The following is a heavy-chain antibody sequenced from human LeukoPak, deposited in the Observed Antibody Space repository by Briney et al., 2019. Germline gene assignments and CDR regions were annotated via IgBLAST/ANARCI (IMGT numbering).Heavy chain of an antibody. V-gene: IGHV3-30*03. D-gene: IGHD2-15*01. Sequence: QSGGYLRLYCAASGFTFSSYGMLWVRQAPGKGLEWVAVISYDGSNKYYADSVKGRFTISRDNSKNTLYLQMNSLRAEDTAVYYCAAATDTTVFDYWGQGTLVTVSS. J-gene: IGHJ4*02. CDR2: ISYDGSNK. CDR3: AAATDTTVFDY. CDR1: GFTFSSYG.